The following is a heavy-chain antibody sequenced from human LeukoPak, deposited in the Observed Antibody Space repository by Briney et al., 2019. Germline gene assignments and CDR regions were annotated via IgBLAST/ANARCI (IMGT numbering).Heavy chain of an antibody. J-gene: IGHJ4*02. Sequence: ASVKVSCTASGYTFTSYYIHWVRQAPGQGLEWMGIINPSGGSRSYAQQFQGRVTMTRDTSTSTVYMELSSLRSEDTAVYYCATVNYYDSSGYVDYWGQGTLVTVSS. V-gene: IGHV1-46*01. D-gene: IGHD3-22*01. CDR2: INPSGGSR. CDR1: GYTFTSYY. CDR3: ATVNYYDSSGYVDY.